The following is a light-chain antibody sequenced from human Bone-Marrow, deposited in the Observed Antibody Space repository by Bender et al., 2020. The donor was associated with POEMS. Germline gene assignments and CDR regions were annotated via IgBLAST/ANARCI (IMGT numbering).Light chain of an antibody. Sequence: QSALTQPASVSGSPGQSISISCSGTNSDIGSGNYVSWYQQHPGESPKLIIYDVTNRPSGVPDRFSGAKSGNTASLIISGLQAEDEADYYCCSFAGNDIFIFGGGTKLTVL. V-gene: IGLV2-14*03. J-gene: IGLJ2*01. CDR2: DVT. CDR1: NSDIGSGNY. CDR3: CSFAGNDIFI.